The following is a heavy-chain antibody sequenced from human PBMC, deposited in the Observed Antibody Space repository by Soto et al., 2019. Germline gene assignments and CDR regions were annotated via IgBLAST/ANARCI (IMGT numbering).Heavy chain of an antibody. J-gene: IGHJ4*02. CDR3: ARVFGYYYDSSGYLY. CDR1: GGTFSSYA. V-gene: IGHV1-69*06. CDR2: IIPIFGTA. Sequence: GASVKVSCKASGGTFSSYAISWVRQAPGQGLEWMGGIIPIFGTANYAQKFQGRVTITADKSTSTAYMELSSLRSEDTAVYYCARVFGYYYDSSGYLYWGQGTLVTVSS. D-gene: IGHD3-22*01.